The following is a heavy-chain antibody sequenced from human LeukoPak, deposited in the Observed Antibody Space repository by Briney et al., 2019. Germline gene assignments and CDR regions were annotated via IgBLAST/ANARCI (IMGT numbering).Heavy chain of an antibody. CDR3: AKELFWSATGADAFDI. CDR2: ISGSGGST. CDR1: GFTVSSNY. J-gene: IGHJ3*02. Sequence: GGSLRLSCAASGFTVSSNYMSWVRQAPGKGLEWVSGISGSGGSTYYADSVKGRFTISRDNSKNILYLQMNSLRAEDTALYYCAKELFWSATGADAFDIWGQGTMVTVSS. V-gene: IGHV3-23*01. D-gene: IGHD3-3*01.